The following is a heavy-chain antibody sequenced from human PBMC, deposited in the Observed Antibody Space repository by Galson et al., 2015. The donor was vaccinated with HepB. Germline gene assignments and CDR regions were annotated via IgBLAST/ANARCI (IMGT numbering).Heavy chain of an antibody. CDR1: GFTFDDYA. V-gene: IGHV3-9*01. CDR3: AKSLYDSIQTDAFDI. CDR2: ISWNSGSI. D-gene: IGHD3-22*01. J-gene: IGHJ3*02. Sequence: SLRLSCAASGFTFDDYAMHWVRQAPGKGLEWVSGISWNSGSIGYADSVKGRFTISRDNAKNSLYLQMNSLRAEDTALYYCAKSLYDSIQTDAFDIWGQGTMVTVSS.